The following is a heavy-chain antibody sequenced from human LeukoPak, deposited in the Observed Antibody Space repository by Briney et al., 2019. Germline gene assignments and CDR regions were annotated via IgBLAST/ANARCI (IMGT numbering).Heavy chain of an antibody. V-gene: IGHV3-74*01. CDR2: INSDGGNT. CDR1: GFTFSTYW. J-gene: IGHJ3*02. Sequence: PGGSLRLSCAASGFTFSTYWIHWVRQAPGKGLVWVSRINSDGGNTAYADSAKGRFTISRDNVKNTVYLQMISLRAEDTAVYYCAREAYSNYAYDMWGQGTMVIVSS. D-gene: IGHD6-13*01. CDR3: AREAYSNYAYDM.